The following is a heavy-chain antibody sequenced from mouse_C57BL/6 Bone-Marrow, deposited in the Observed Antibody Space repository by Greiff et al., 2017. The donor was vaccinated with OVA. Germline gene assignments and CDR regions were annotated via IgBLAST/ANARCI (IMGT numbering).Heavy chain of an antibody. Sequence: QVQLKESGAELVRPGASVTLSCKASGYTFTDYEMHWVKQTPVHGLEWIGAIDPETGGTAYNQKFKGKAILTADKSSSTAYMELRSLTSEDSAVYYCTRSDDGYLYYFDYWGQGTTLTVSS. CDR2: IDPETGGT. D-gene: IGHD2-3*01. CDR3: TRSDDGYLYYFDY. J-gene: IGHJ2*01. V-gene: IGHV1-15*01. CDR1: GYTFTDYE.